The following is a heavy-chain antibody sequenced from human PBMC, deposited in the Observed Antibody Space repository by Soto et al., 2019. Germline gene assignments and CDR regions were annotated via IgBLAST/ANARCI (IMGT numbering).Heavy chain of an antibody. CDR1: GFTFSTYA. J-gene: IGHJ4*02. D-gene: IGHD3-3*01. Sequence: GGSLRLSCAASGFTFSTYAMSWVRQAPGKGLEWVASFSGSGGSTYYADSVKGRFTISRDNSKNTLYLRMDSLRDEDTAVYYSAKDGSYYDFDYWGQGTLVTVSS. CDR3: AKDGSYYDFDY. CDR2: FSGSGGST. V-gene: IGHV3-23*01.